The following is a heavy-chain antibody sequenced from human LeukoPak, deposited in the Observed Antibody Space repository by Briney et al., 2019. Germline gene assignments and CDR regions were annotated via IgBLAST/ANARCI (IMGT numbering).Heavy chain of an antibody. J-gene: IGHJ3*02. D-gene: IGHD2-2*02. CDR2: IRDSGET. CDR1: GFIVSDYY. CDR3: AKVQCGTRCYTASSAFDI. Sequence: GGSLRLSCAVSGFIVSDYYMSWVRQAPGKGLEWVGLIRDSGETFYADFARGRFAISRDNAKNSLYLQMNSLRAEDTALYYCAKVQCGTRCYTASSAFDIWGQGTMVTVSS. V-gene: IGHV3-53*05.